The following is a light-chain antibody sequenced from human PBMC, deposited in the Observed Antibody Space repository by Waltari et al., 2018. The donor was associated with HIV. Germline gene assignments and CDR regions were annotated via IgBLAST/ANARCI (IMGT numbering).Light chain of an antibody. V-gene: IGLV1-40*01. CDR1: SSNIGAGFD. CDR3: QSYDRSLSV. Sequence: QPPSVSGAPGQRVTISCTGSSSNIGAGFDVHWYQQLPGTAPKLLIYGNNNRPSGVPDRFSGSKSGTSASLAITGLQAEDEADYYCQSYDRSLSVFGGGTKLTVL. J-gene: IGLJ2*01. CDR2: GNN.